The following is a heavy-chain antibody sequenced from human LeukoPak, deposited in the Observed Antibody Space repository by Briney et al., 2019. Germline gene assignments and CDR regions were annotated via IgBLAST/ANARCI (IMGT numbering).Heavy chain of an antibody. D-gene: IGHD5-24*01. Sequence: GGSLRLSCAASGFTLSSYGMHWVRQAPGKGLEWVAFIRYDGSNKYYADSVKGRFTISRDNSKNTLYLQMNSLRVEDTAVYYCAKDLGFQGDGYDYFDYWGQGTLVTVSS. CDR2: IRYDGSNK. CDR3: AKDLGFQGDGYDYFDY. V-gene: IGHV3-30*02. CDR1: GFTLSSYG. J-gene: IGHJ4*02.